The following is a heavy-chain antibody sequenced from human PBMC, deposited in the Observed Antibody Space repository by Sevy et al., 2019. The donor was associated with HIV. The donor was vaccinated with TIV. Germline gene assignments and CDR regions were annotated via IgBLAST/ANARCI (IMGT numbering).Heavy chain of an antibody. J-gene: IGHJ5*02. CDR1: GYTFTGYY. V-gene: IGHV1-2*06. CDR2: ISPYSGDT. Sequence: ASVKVSWKASGYTFTGYYIHWVRQAPGQGLEWMGRISPYSGDTNYAQKFQGRVTVTRDTSISTAYMELSSLRSDDTAIYYCVRDPLSLHLFDPWGQGTLVTVSS. CDR3: VRDPLSLHLFDP.